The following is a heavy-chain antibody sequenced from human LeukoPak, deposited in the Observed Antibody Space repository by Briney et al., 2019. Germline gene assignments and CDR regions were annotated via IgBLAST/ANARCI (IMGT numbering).Heavy chain of an antibody. J-gene: IGHJ3*02. D-gene: IGHD1-26*01. CDR3: VRGGATFDI. CDR2: IKLDGSEK. CDR1: GFTFSNYW. V-gene: IGHV3-7*01. Sequence: GGSLRLSSAASGFTFSNYWMSWVRQAPGKGLEWVANIKLDGSEKYYVDSVKGRFTISRDNAKNSLYLQMNSLRAEDTAVYYCVRGGATFDIWGQGTIITVSS.